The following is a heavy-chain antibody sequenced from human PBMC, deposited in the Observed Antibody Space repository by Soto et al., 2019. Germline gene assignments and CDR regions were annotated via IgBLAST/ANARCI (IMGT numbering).Heavy chain of an antibody. J-gene: IGHJ5*02. CDR3: ARMYSSGSGWFHP. CDR1: GYSITAGGYY. V-gene: IGHV4-31*03. Sequence: SETLSLTCFVSGYSITAGGYYWNWIRHHPGKGLEWIGSFYSSGSIIYNPSLRSRVSISGDTSSNQFSMSLTSVTAADTARYYCARMYSSGSGWFHPWGQGTLVTVSS. CDR2: FYSSGSI. D-gene: IGHD6-19*01.